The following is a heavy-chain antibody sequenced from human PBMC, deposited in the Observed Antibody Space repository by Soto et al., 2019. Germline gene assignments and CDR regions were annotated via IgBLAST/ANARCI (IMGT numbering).Heavy chain of an antibody. J-gene: IGHJ5*02. CDR2: IYYSGST. Sequence: PSETQSLTCTISNGSIGSYYWTWIRQPPGKGLEWIGHIYYSGSTNYNPSLKSRLTLSLDTSKNQFSLKLTSVTAADTAVYYCARVGRLITAAGLLDAWGQGTLVTVSS. V-gene: IGHV4-59*01. CDR3: ARVGRLITAAGLLDA. CDR1: NGSIGSYY. D-gene: IGHD6-13*01.